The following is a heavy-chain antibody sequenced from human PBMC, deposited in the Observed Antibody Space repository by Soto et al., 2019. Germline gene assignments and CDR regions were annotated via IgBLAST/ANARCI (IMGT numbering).Heavy chain of an antibody. CDR1: GYTFTSYG. CDR3: ARDKSITIFGVVTPRVDI. CDR2: ISAYNGNT. Sequence: ASVKVSCKASGYTFTSYGISWVRQAPGQGLEWMGWISAYNGNTNYAQKLQGRVTMTTDTSTSTAYMELRSLRSDDTAVYYCARDKSITIFGVVTPRVDIWGQGTMVTVSS. D-gene: IGHD3-3*01. V-gene: IGHV1-18*01. J-gene: IGHJ3*02.